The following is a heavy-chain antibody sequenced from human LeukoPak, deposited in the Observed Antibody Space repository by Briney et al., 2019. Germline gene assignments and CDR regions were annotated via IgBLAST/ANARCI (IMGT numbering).Heavy chain of an antibody. D-gene: IGHD3-22*01. Sequence: PSETLSLTCTVSGGSISSYYWSWIRQSPGKGLEWIGYIYYTGSTNYNPSLKSRVTISVDTSKNQFSLKLSSVTAADTAVYYCAASSAYLEYFQHWGQGTLVTVSS. CDR3: AASSAYLEYFQH. CDR2: IYYTGST. V-gene: IGHV4-59*08. J-gene: IGHJ1*01. CDR1: GGSISSYY.